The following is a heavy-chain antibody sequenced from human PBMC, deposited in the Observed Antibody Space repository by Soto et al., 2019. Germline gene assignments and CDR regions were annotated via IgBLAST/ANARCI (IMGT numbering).Heavy chain of an antibody. CDR2: IIPIFGTA. CDR3: ASIDSSRLFAFDI. V-gene: IGHV1-69*13. D-gene: IGHD3-22*01. CDR1: GGTFSSYA. J-gene: IGHJ3*02. Sequence: SVKVSCKASGGTFSSYAISWVRQAPGQGLEWMGGIIPIFGTANYAQKFQGRVTITADESTSTAYMELSSLRSEDTAVYYCASIDSSRLFAFDIWRQGSMVTAS.